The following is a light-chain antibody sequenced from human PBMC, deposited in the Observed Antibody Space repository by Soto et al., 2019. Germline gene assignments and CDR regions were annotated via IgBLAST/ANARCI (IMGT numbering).Light chain of an antibody. CDR2: GAS. Sequence: EIVLTQSPGTLSLSPGERATLSCRASQSVSSSDLAWYQQKPGQAPRLLIYGASSRATGIPDRFSGSESGTDFTLTISRLEPEDCAVYYCQQYGSSSLTFGGRTKVEIK. V-gene: IGKV3-20*01. J-gene: IGKJ4*01. CDR1: QSVSSSD. CDR3: QQYGSSSLT.